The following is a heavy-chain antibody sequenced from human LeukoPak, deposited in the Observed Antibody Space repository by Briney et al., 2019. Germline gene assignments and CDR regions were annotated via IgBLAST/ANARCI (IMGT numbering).Heavy chain of an antibody. J-gene: IGHJ4*02. CDR2: ISGSGGST. CDR1: EFTFSSYA. CDR3: AKDLYGSRRFRAPAELDY. V-gene: IGHV3-23*01. D-gene: IGHD3-10*01. Sequence: GGSLRLSCAASEFTFSSYAMSWVRQAPGKGLEWVSAISGSGGSTYYADSVKGRFTISRDNSKNTLYLQMNSLRAEDTAVYYCAKDLYGSRRFRAPAELDYWGQGTLVTVSS.